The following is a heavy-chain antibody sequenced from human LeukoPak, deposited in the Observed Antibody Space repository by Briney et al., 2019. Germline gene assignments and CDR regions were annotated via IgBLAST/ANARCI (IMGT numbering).Heavy chain of an antibody. CDR3: ARPDDYGGKPAAFNI. J-gene: IGHJ3*02. CDR1: GYNFTSYW. D-gene: IGHD4-23*01. V-gene: IGHV5-51*01. CDR2: IYPSDSDT. Sequence: GESLKISCKGSGYNFTSYWIGWVRQMPGKGLEWMGIIYPSDSDTTYSPSFQGQVTISADKSITTAYLQWSSLKASDTAMYYCARPDDYGGKPAAFNIWGQGTMVTVSS.